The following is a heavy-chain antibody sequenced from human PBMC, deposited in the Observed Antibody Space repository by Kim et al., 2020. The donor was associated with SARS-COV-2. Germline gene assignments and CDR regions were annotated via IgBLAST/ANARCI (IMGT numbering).Heavy chain of an antibody. Sequence: ASVKVSCTASGYDFTNFGLSWLRQAPGQGLAWMGWISTYNDNRKYAQQVQGRLIMTADTPTSTAYMELRSRRSDDTAIYFCARVHCSGGACFWDYWGQGTLVTVSS. CDR3: ARVHCSGGACFWDY. CDR2: ISTYNDNR. J-gene: IGHJ4*02. D-gene: IGHD2-21*02. V-gene: IGHV1-18*01. CDR1: GYDFTNFG.